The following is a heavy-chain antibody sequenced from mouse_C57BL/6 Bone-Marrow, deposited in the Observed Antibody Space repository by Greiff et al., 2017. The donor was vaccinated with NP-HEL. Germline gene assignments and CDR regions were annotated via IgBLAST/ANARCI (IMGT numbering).Heavy chain of an antibody. J-gene: IGHJ3*01. CDR2: INPGSGGT. Sequence: QVQLKESGAELVRPGTSVKVSCKASGYAFTNYLIEWVKQRPGQGLEWIGVINPGSGGTNYNEKFKGKATLTADKSSSTAYRQLSSLRYEGSAVYVCARGGICYDYAWFAYWGQGTLVTVSA. CDR3: ARGGICYDYAWFAY. CDR1: GYAFTNYL. V-gene: IGHV1-54*01. D-gene: IGHD2-4*01.